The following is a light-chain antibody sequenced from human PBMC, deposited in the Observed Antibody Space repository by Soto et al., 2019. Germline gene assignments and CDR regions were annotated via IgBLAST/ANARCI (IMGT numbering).Light chain of an antibody. V-gene: IGKV1-5*01. J-gene: IGKJ2*01. CDR3: QQYTSYYT. CDR2: DAS. CDR1: QSISSW. Sequence: DIQMTQSPSTLSASVGDRVTITCRASQSISSWLAWYQQKPGKAPKLLIYDASSLESGVPSRFSGSGSGIEFTLNISSLQPDDAATYYGQQYTSYYTFGQGTRLEIK.